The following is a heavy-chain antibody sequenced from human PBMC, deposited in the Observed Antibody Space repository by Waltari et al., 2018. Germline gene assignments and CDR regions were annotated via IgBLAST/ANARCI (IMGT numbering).Heavy chain of an antibody. D-gene: IGHD1-26*01. J-gene: IGHJ4*02. CDR3: ASIYSGSYYY. Sequence: QVQLQESGPGLVKPSQTLSLTCTVSGGSISSGSYYWSWIRQPAGKGLEWIGYIYTSGSTNYNPSLKSRVTISVDTSKNQFSLKLSSVTAADTAVYYCASIYSGSYYYWGQGTLVTVSS. CDR1: GGSISSGSYY. CDR2: IYTSGST. V-gene: IGHV4-61*09.